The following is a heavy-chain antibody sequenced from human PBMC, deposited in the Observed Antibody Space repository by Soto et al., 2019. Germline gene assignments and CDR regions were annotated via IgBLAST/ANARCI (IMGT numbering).Heavy chain of an antibody. D-gene: IGHD4-17*01. Sequence: QLQLQESGPGLVKPSETLSLTCTVSGCSISSSSYYWGWIRQPPGKGLEWIGSIYDSGSTYYNPSLKSRVTRSVDTSKNQFSLKRSSVTAADTAVYSWARLYHNYGEGYFDYWGQGTLVTVSS. J-gene: IGHJ4*02. CDR1: GCSISSSSYY. CDR3: ARLYHNYGEGYFDY. CDR2: IYDSGST. V-gene: IGHV4-39*01.